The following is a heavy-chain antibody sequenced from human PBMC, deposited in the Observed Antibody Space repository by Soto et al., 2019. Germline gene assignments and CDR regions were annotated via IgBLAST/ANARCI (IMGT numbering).Heavy chain of an antibody. CDR1: GFTFSSYA. CDR3: ARDTYSSLFDP. J-gene: IGHJ5*02. CDR2: ISYDGSNK. D-gene: IGHD6-13*01. Sequence: PGGSLRVFCAASGFTFSSYAMHCVRQAPGKGLEWVAVISYDGSNKYYADSVKGRFTISRDNSKNTLYLQMNSLRAEDTAVYYCARDTYSSLFDPWDQGTVVTFSS. V-gene: IGHV3-30-3*01.